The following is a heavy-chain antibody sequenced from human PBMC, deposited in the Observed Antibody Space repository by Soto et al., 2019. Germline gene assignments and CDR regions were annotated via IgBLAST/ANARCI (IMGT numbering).Heavy chain of an antibody. V-gene: IGHV3-15*01. CDR2: IKRKTDGRTK. CDR1: GFTFSNAW. CDR3: TTDLSMVRGLYYYYYYMDV. D-gene: IGHD3-10*01. J-gene: IGHJ6*03. Sequence: GGSLRLSCAASGFTFSNAWMSWVRQAPGKGLEWVGRIKRKTDGRTKDYAATVKGRFTISRDDSKNTLSMQMNSLKTEDTAVYYCTTDLSMVRGLYYYYYYMDVWGQGTTVTVSS.